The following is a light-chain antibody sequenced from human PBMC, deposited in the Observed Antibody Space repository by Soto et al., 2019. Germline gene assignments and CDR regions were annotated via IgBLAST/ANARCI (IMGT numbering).Light chain of an antibody. CDR1: QNIGSF. J-gene: IGKJ5*01. V-gene: IGKV1-39*01. Sequence: DIQMECCPPSLSAPKKKRVTITCRASQNIGSFLNWYQQKPGEAPRLLVYSAFRIQSGVPSRFNASGSGTDFTLSISSLQPEDFSTYYCQQGSTTPITFGLGTRLEIK. CDR3: QQGSTTPIT. CDR2: SAF.